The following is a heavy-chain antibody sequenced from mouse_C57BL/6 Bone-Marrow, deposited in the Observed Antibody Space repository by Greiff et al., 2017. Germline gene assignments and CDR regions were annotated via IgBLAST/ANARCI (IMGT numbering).Heavy chain of an antibody. CDR1: GYTFTSYW. J-gene: IGHJ1*03. V-gene: IGHV1-50*01. CDR3: ARRGYGSSSGYVDV. Sequence: QVQLQQPGAELVKPGASVKLSCKASGYTFTSYWMQWVKQRPGQGLEWIGEIDPSDSYTNYNQKFKGKATLTVDTSSNTAYMQLSSLTTEDSAIYYCARRGYGSSSGYVDVWGTGTTVTVSS. D-gene: IGHD1-1*01. CDR2: IDPSDSYT.